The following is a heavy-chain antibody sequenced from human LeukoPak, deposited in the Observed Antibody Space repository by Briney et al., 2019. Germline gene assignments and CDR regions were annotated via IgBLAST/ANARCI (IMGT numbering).Heavy chain of an antibody. CDR2: IYSGGST. Sequence: GGSLRLFCAASGFTVSSNYMSWVRQAPGKGLEWVSVIYSGGSTYYADSVKGRFTISRDNSKNTVYLQMNSLRAEDTAVYYCAREAGTDAFDIWGQGTKVTVSS. CDR3: AREAGTDAFDI. CDR1: GFTVSSNY. V-gene: IGHV3-66*01. J-gene: IGHJ3*02.